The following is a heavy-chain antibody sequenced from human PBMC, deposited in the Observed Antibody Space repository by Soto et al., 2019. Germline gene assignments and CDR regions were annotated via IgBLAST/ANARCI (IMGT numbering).Heavy chain of an antibody. CDR2: MYNTGST. Sequence: SETLSLTCTVSGGSISSSSYYWGWIRQPPGKGLEWIGYMYNTGSTVYNPSFKSRVTISVDTSKNQFSLKLDSVTAADTAVYYCARAKYSTSWYIFDNWGQGTLVTVS. V-gene: IGHV4-61*05. J-gene: IGHJ4*02. CDR3: ARAKYSTSWYIFDN. CDR1: GGSISSSSYY. D-gene: IGHD6-13*01.